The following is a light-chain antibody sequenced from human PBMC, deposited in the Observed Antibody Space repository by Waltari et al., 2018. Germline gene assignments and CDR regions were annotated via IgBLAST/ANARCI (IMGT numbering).Light chain of an antibody. V-gene: IGLV1-47*01. CDR3: AAWDDSLRGPV. J-gene: IGLJ3*02. CDR1: SSNLGRNF. CDR2: RNN. Sequence: QSVLTQAPSASGTPGQRVTISCSGSSSNLGRNFVFWYQLLPGMAPKLLIFRNNQRPSGVPDRFSGSKSGPSASLAISGLRSEDEADYSCAAWDDSLRGPVFGTGTKLTVL.